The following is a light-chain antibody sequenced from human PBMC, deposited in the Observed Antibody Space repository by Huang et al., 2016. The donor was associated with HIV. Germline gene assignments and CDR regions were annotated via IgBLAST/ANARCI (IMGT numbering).Light chain of an antibody. V-gene: IGKV4-1*01. CDR1: QTVLYSSNKKND. CDR2: GAS. Sequence: DIVMTQSPDSLAVSLGERATINCKSSQTVLYSSNKKNDLAWDQQKPGQPPKLLIYGASTRESGVPDRFSGSGSGKDFTLTISSLQAADVAVYYCHQYYRSPWTFGQGTKVEIK. CDR3: HQYYRSPWT. J-gene: IGKJ1*01.